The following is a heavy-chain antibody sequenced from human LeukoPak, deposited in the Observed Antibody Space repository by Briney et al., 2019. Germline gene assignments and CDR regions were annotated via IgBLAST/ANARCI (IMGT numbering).Heavy chain of an antibody. V-gene: IGHV3-23*01. CDR3: AKDAAWIQLWLNY. D-gene: IGHD5-18*01. CDR1: GFTFSNYA. CDR2: ISGSGGST. Sequence: SGGSLRLSCAASGFTFSNYAMTWVRQAPGKGLEWVSAISGSGGSTYYADSVKGRFTISRDNSKNTLYLQMNSLRAEDMAVYYCAKDAAWIQLWLNYWGQGTLVTVSS. J-gene: IGHJ4*02.